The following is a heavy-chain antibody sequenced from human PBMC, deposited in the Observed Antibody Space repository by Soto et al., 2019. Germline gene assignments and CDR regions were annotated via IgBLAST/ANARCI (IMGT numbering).Heavy chain of an antibody. Sequence: DVQLVESGGGLVKPGGSLRLSCVASGFTFTSYSMLWVRQPPGKGLGWVSSISSDNNYIYYADSVKGRFTISRDNAKNSLYLQMTSLRAEDTAVYYCARGRTCTGATCYGGGDYWGQGTLVTVSS. CDR3: ARGRTCTGATCYGGGDY. D-gene: IGHD2-15*01. V-gene: IGHV3-21*02. CDR2: ISSDNNYI. J-gene: IGHJ4*02. CDR1: GFTFTSYS.